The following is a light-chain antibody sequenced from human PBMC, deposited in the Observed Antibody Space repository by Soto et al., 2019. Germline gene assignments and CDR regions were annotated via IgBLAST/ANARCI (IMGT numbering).Light chain of an antibody. V-gene: IGKV3-20*01. CDR1: QSVSSSY. J-gene: IGKJ1*01. Sequence: EIVLTQSPGTLSLSPGERATLSCRASQSVSSSYLAWYQQKPGQAPRLLIYDASTRATGIPDRISGSGSGTDFTLIISRMETEDFAVYYCQKYGSSPWTFVKGTRVEIK. CDR2: DAS. CDR3: QKYGSSPWT.